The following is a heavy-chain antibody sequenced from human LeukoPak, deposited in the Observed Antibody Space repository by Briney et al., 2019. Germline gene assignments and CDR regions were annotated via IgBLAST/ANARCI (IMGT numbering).Heavy chain of an antibody. CDR1: GGSISSGGFH. Sequence: SETLSLTCTLSGGSISSGGFHLSWIRQHPGEGLEWIGYIYYSGSSYYNPSLKSRLTMSVDTSKSQFSLKLSSVAAADTAVYFCARGRDYSDYWGQGTLVAVSS. CDR2: IYYSGSS. J-gene: IGHJ4*02. CDR3: ARGRDYSDY. V-gene: IGHV4-31*03.